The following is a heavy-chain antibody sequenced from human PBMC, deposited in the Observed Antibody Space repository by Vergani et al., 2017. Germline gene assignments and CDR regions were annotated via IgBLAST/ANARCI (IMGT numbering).Heavy chain of an antibody. CDR3: ARAPFRITAAEDYAYDV. CDR2: MNPNSGNT. Sequence: QVQLVQSGAVVKEPGGPVQVSCKASGYTLNTYDINWVRQAAGQGLEWMGWMNPNSGNTCYAQKFQGRVTMTSITSIGTAYMELSGLTSDDTAVYYCARAPFRITAAEDYAYDVWGQGTLVTVSS. V-gene: IGHV1-8*02. D-gene: IGHD6-13*01. J-gene: IGHJ3*01. CDR1: GYTLNTYD.